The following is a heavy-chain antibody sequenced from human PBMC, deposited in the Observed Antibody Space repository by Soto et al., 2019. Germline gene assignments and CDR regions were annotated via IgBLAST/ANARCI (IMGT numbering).Heavy chain of an antibody. CDR1: GGTFSSYT. J-gene: IGHJ3*02. D-gene: IGHD4-17*01. V-gene: IGHV1-69*02. Sequence: ASVKVSCKASGGTFSSYTISWVRQAPGQGLEWMGRIIPILGIANYAQKFQGRVTITADKSTSTAYMELSSLRSEDTAVYYCARVHDYGDYGDAFDIWGQGTMVTVSS. CDR3: ARVHDYGDYGDAFDI. CDR2: IIPILGIA.